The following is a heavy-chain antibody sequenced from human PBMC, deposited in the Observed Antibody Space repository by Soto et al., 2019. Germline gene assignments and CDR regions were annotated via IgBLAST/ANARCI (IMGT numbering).Heavy chain of an antibody. J-gene: IGHJ5*02. CDR3: ASIGAYAGFFDHNCFDP. V-gene: IGHV4-34*01. CDR1: GQPFNGFY. D-gene: IGHD5-12*01. Sequence: SETLSLTCAVYGQPFNGFYWSWTRPPPGKGLEWIGEINHSGRTNYNPSLKSRVTISVDTSKKQFSLKLISVTAADTAVYYCASIGAYAGFFDHNCFDPWGQGALVTVSS. CDR2: INHSGRT.